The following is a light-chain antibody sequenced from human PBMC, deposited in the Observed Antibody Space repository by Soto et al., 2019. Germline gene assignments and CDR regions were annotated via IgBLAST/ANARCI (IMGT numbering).Light chain of an antibody. CDR3: SSYTSSSPLV. CDR2: EVS. V-gene: IGLV2-14*01. Sequence: QSALTQPASVSGSPGQSITISCTGTSSDVGGYNYVSWYQQHPGKAPKLMIYEVSNRPSGVSHRFSGSKSGNTASLTISGLQAEDEADYYCSSYTSSSPLVFGGGTKLTV. CDR1: SSDVGGYNY. J-gene: IGLJ2*01.